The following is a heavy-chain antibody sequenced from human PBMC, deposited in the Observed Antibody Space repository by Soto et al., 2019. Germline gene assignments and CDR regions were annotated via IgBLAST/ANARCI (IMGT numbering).Heavy chain of an antibody. V-gene: IGHV4-59*01. CDR3: ARGAASSPPRY. CDR1: GGSISVYC. Sequence: SETLSLTFTISGGSISVYCWSWVRQPPGHELEWIGYIYASGSPYYNPSLRSRVTISAGTSKNQISLKLTSPTAADTAVYYCARGAASSPPRYWGRGTLVTGSS. J-gene: IGHJ4*02. D-gene: IGHD6-25*01. CDR2: IYASGSP.